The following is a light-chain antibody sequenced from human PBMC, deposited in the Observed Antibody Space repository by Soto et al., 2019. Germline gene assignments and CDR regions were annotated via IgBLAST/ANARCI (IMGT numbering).Light chain of an antibody. V-gene: IGLV2-8*01. Sequence: QSALTQPPSASGSPGQSVTISCTGTSSDVGGYNYVSWYQQHPGIAPKLMIYEVSGRPSGVPDRFSGSKSSNTASLTVSGLQAEDEADYYCSSYAGSNNFVFGTGTKVTVL. CDR3: SSYAGSNNFV. CDR1: SSDVGGYNY. CDR2: EVS. J-gene: IGLJ1*01.